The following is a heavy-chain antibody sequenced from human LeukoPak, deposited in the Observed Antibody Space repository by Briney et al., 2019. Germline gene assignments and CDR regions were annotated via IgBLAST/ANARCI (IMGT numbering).Heavy chain of an antibody. V-gene: IGHV4-39*07. CDR1: GGSISSSSYY. CDR3: ARDRCSSTSCYAPARYFDL. D-gene: IGHD2-2*01. J-gene: IGHJ2*01. Sequence: PSETLSLTCTVSGGSISSSSYYWGWIRQPPGKGLEWIGSIYYSGSIYYNPSLKSRVTISVDTSKNQFSLKLSSVTAADTAVYYCARDRCSSTSCYAPARYFDLWGRGTLVTVSS. CDR2: IYYSGSI.